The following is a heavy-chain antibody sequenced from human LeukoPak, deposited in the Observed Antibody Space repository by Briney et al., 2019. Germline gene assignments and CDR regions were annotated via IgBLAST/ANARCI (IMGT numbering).Heavy chain of an antibody. CDR1: GFTFSGYW. CDR3: ASDLDPSPFDY. J-gene: IGHJ4*02. Sequence: GESLRLSCAASGFTFSGYWMHWVRQAPGKGLVWVSRINSAGSSTNYADSVKGRFTISRDNAKNTLYLQMNSLRAEDTAVYYCASDLDPSPFDYWGQGTLVTVSS. V-gene: IGHV3-74*01. CDR2: INSAGSST.